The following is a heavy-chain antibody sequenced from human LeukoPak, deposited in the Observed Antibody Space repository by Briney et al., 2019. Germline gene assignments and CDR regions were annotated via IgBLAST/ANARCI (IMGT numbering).Heavy chain of an antibody. CDR3: ARVYMVRGVLYYFDY. D-gene: IGHD3-10*01. Sequence: SQTLSLTCTVSGGSISSGGYYWSWIRQPPGKGLEWIGYIYHSGSTYYNPSLKSRVTISVDRSKNQFSLKLSSVTAADTAVYYCARVYMVRGVLYYFDYWGQGTLVTVSS. J-gene: IGHJ4*02. V-gene: IGHV4-30-2*01. CDR1: GGSISSGGYY. CDR2: IYHSGST.